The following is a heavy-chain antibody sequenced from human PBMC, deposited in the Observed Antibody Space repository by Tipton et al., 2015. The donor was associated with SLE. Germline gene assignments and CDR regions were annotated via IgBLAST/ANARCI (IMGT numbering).Heavy chain of an antibody. Sequence: SLRLSCAASGFTFSSYSMNWVRQAPGKGLEWVANIKQDGSEKYYVDSVKGRFTISRDNAKNSLYLQMNSLRAEDTAVYYCARDSGRLLDYWGQGTLVTVSS. V-gene: IGHV3-7*03. J-gene: IGHJ4*02. D-gene: IGHD3-22*01. CDR1: GFTFSSYS. CDR2: IKQDGSEK. CDR3: ARDSGRLLDY.